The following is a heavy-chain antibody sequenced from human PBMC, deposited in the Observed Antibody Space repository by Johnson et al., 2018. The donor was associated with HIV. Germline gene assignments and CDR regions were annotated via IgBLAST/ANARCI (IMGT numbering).Heavy chain of an antibody. CDR3: ASPEAPYYDILTGYYAAFDI. D-gene: IGHD3-9*01. CDR1: GFTFSSYA. V-gene: IGHV3-23*04. Sequence: EVQLVESGGGVVQPGRSLRLSCAASGFTFSSYAMSWVRQAPGKGLEWVSAISGSGGSTYYADSVKGRFTISRDNSKNTLYLQMNSLRAGDTAVYYCASPEAPYYDILTGYYAAFDIWGQGTMVTVSS. J-gene: IGHJ3*02. CDR2: ISGSGGST.